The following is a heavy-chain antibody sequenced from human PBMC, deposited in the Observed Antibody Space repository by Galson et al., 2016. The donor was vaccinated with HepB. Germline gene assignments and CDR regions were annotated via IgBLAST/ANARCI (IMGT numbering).Heavy chain of an antibody. D-gene: IGHD4-23*01. Sequence: SLRLSCAASGFSVGGDYLSWVRQAPGKGLEWVSVIHAGGSTFYADSVQGRFTISRDESQNSLSLQMNSLRAEDTALYYCVRGINSDSWGQGTQVTVSS. J-gene: IGHJ5*01. V-gene: IGHV3-66*01. CDR1: GFSVGGDY. CDR3: VRGINSDS. CDR2: IHAGGST.